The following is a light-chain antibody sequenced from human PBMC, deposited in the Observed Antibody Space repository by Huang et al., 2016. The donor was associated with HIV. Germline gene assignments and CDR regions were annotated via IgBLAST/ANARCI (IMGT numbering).Light chain of an antibody. V-gene: IGKV3-15*01. CDR2: GSS. CDR1: RSVSTN. Sequence: EIVMTQSPATLSVSPGERVTLSCRANRSVSTNLAWYQQRPGQAPRLLIYGSSTRAPGIPARFSGSGSGTDLSLTISSLQSEDFALYYCHQYNNWLLSFGGGTRVDI. CDR3: HQYNNWLLS. J-gene: IGKJ4*01.